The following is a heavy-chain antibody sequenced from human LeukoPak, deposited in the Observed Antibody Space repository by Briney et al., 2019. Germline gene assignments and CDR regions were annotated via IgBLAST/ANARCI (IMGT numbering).Heavy chain of an antibody. Sequence: GESLKISCKGSGYSFTSYWIGWVRQMPGKGLEWMGIIYPGDSDTRYSPSFQGQVTISADKSISTAYLQWSSLKASDTAMYYCARDRSYYDSGSHQGFDDWGQGTLVTVSS. CDR2: IYPGDSDT. CDR3: ARDRSYYDSGSHQGFDD. D-gene: IGHD3-10*01. CDR1: GYSFTSYW. V-gene: IGHV5-51*01. J-gene: IGHJ4*02.